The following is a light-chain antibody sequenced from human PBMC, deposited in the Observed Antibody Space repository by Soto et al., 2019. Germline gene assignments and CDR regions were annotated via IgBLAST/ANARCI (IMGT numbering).Light chain of an antibody. CDR2: SAS. V-gene: IGKV1-9*01. J-gene: IGKJ5*01. CDR3: QQLNSYPQT. Sequence: GDRVTITCQASRGISSYLAWYQQKPGKPPKLLVYSASTLQSGVPSRFSGSGSGPDFTLTISSLQPEDSATYFCQQLNSYPQTFGQGTRLENK. CDR1: RGISSY.